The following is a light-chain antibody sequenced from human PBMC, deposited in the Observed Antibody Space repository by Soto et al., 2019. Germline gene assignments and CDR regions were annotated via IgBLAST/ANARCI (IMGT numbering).Light chain of an antibody. Sequence: EVVLTQSPGTLSLSPGERATLSCRASQSVSNNYFAWYQQKPGQAPRLLNFGSSDRAAGIPDRFSGSGSGTDFTLTISRLEPEDFAVYYCLQGYSYPHTFGPGTKVDIK. V-gene: IGKV3-20*01. CDR2: GSS. J-gene: IGKJ3*01. CDR3: LQGYSYPHT. CDR1: QSVSNNY.